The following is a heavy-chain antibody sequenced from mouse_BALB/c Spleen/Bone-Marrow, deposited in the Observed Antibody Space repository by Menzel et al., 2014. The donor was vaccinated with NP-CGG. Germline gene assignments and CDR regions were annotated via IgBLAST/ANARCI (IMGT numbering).Heavy chain of an antibody. CDR1: GDSITSGY. CDR3: ATYDGYYFDY. J-gene: IGHJ2*01. CDR2: ISYSGST. Sequence: EVKVVESGPSLVKPSQTLSLTCSVTGDSITSGYWNWIRKFPGNKLEHMGYISYSGSTYYSPSLKSRISITRDTSKNXYYLQLNSVTTEDTATYYCATYDGYYFDYWGQGTTLTVSS. V-gene: IGHV3-8*02. D-gene: IGHD2-3*01.